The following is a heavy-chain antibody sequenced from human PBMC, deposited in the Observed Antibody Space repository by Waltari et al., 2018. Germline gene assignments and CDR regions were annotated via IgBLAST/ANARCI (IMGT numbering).Heavy chain of an antibody. CDR2: IFYSGNT. J-gene: IGHJ6*02. CDR3: AREWSVVPGLPVGYGFDV. Sequence: QVQLQESGPGLVKPSQTLSLTCTVSGGTVRSGGHYWSWFRQSPGKGLEWIGNIFYSGNTYYNPSLKSRVKISIETSKNEFSLQLTSVTAADTAIYYCAREWSVVPGLPVGYGFDVWGRGTTVTVSS. CDR1: GGTVRSGGHY. D-gene: IGHD2-2*01. V-gene: IGHV4-31*03.